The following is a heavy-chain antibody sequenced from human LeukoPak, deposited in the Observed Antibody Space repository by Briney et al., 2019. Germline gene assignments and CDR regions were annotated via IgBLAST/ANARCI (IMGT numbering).Heavy chain of an antibody. J-gene: IGHJ4*02. CDR3: ARGKSRGSHIDY. Sequence: SETLSLTCTVSGYSISSGYYWGWIRQPPGKGLEWIGSIYHSGSTYYNPSLKSRVTISVDTSENQFSLKLRSVTAADTAVYYCARGKSRGSHIDYWGQGTLVTVSS. CDR2: IYHSGST. V-gene: IGHV4-38-2*02. D-gene: IGHD1-26*01. CDR1: GYSISSGYY.